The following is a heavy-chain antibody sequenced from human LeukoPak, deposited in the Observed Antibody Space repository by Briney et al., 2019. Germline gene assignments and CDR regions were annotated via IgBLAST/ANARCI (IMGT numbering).Heavy chain of an antibody. J-gene: IGHJ3*01. CDR2: ISYDGSNK. Sequence: GRPLRLSCAASGFTFSSYGMQWVRQAPGKGLEWVAVISYDGSNKYYADSVKGRFTISRDNSKNKQYLQMPSMRAEDTVLSYCAKDLLEAAGYAFDLWGQGTMVTVSS. CDR1: GFTFSSYG. CDR3: AKDLLEAAGYAFDL. V-gene: IGHV3-30*18. D-gene: IGHD3-3*01.